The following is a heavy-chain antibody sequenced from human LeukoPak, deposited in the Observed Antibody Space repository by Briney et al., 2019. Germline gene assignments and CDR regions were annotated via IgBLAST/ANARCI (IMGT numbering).Heavy chain of an antibody. Sequence: SVKVSCKASGGTFSRSAISWVRQAPGQGLEWIGGVIPILGTTNYAQKFQDRVSITTDESTSTAYMEVSSLRSVDTAVYFCARDDGSATLGFDSWGQGTLVTVSS. CDR2: VIPILGTT. J-gene: IGHJ4*02. D-gene: IGHD1-26*01. V-gene: IGHV1-69*05. CDR1: GGTFSRSA. CDR3: ARDDGSATLGFDS.